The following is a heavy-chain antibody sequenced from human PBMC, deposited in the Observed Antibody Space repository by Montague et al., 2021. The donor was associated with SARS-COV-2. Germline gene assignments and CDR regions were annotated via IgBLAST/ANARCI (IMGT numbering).Heavy chain of an antibody. CDR1: GGSFSGYD. D-gene: IGHD2-8*01. J-gene: IGHJ5*01. Sequence: SETLSLTCAVYGGSFSGYDWTWIRQSPGKGLEWIGEINQSGSAKYKPSLKSRVTISVDTSKNQFSLKLSSVTAADTAVYYCAGGLMSTNMCVVCMTGASTWLDSWGQGTLVTVSP. CDR2: INQSGSA. V-gene: IGHV4-34*01. CDR3: AGGLMSTNMCVVCMTGASTWLDS.